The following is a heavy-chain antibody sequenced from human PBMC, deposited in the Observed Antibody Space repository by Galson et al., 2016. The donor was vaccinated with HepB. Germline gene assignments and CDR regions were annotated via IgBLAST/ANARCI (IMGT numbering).Heavy chain of an antibody. CDR2: INTANGYT. CDR3: ARDVYWLRLAAAAAAAF. J-gene: IGHJ4*02. Sequence: SVKVSCKASGYTFNNYGISWVRQAPGQGLEWMGWINTANGYTKYAQKFQGRVTMTTDTSTSTASMELRSLRSDDTAVYYCARDVYWLRLAAAAAAAFWGQGSRVTVSS. CDR1: GYTFNNYG. D-gene: IGHD6-13*01. V-gene: IGHV1-18*01.